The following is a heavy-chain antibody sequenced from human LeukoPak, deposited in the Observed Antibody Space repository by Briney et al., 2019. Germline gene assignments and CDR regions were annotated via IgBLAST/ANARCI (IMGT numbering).Heavy chain of an antibody. CDR2: IYYSGST. CDR3: ARGPRRDCSSGACYSSFDY. J-gene: IGHJ4*02. D-gene: IGHD2-15*01. V-gene: IGHV4-30-4*07. Sequence: PSETLSLTCAVSGGSISSGGYSWSWIRQPPGKALEWIGYIYYSGSTYYNPSLKSRVTISVDTSKNQFSLKLSSVTAADTAVYYCARGPRRDCSSGACYSSFDYWGQGTLVTVSS. CDR1: GGSISSGGYS.